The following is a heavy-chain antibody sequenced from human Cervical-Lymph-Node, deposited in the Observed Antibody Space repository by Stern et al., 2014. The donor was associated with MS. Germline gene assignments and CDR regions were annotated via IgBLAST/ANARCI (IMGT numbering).Heavy chain of an antibody. J-gene: IGHJ6*02. Sequence: VQLEESGAEVKKPGASVKVSCKASGYTFTSYGISWVRQAPGQGPEWVAWISAYNGHTRFAQKVQGRVTMTTDASTTTAYMELGSLRSDDTAVYYCAREGAVAGTREYGMDVWGQGTTVTVSS. V-gene: IGHV1-18*01. CDR3: AREGAVAGTREYGMDV. CDR2: ISAYNGHT. D-gene: IGHD6-19*01. CDR1: GYTFTSYG.